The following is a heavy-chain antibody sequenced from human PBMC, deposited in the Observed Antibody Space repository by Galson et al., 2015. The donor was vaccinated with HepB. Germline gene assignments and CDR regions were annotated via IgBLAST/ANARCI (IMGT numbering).Heavy chain of an antibody. J-gene: IGHJ4*02. D-gene: IGHD3-10*01. V-gene: IGHV1-3*01. CDR2: INAGNGNT. CDR3: ARGPTMTYYYGSGNDY. Sequence: SVKVSCKASGYTFTSYAMHWVRQAPGQRLEWMGWINAGNGNTKYSQKFQGRVTITRDTSASTAYMELSSLRSEDTAVYYCARGPTMTYYYGSGNDYWGQETLVTVSS. CDR1: GYTFTSYA.